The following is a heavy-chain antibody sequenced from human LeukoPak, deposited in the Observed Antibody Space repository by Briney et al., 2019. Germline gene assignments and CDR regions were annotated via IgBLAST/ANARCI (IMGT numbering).Heavy chain of an antibody. CDR2: ISSSGDGT. Sequence: GGSLRLSCAASGFTFSTDAVNWVRQAPGRGLEWVSTISSSGDGTYYAGSAKGGFTISKDHSKDRLYLQMSRVRLHARVVYYGARDRGRYYDSRGFYWGYYFDSWGQGTLVTVST. CDR1: GFTFSTDA. J-gene: IGHJ4*02. CDR3: ARDRGRYYDSRGFYWGYYFDS. V-gene: IGHV3-23*01. D-gene: IGHD3-22*01.